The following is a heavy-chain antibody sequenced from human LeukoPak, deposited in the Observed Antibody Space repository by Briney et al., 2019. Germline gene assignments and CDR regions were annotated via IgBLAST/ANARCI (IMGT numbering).Heavy chain of an antibody. Sequence: SETLSLTCAVYGGSFSGYYWSWIRQPPGKGLEWIGEINHSGSTNYNPSLKSRVTISVDRSKNQFSLKLSSVTAADTAVYYCARELNYYDSSGYFWGAFDIWGQGTMVTVSS. V-gene: IGHV4-34*01. CDR1: GGSFSGYY. CDR3: ARELNYYDSSGYFWGAFDI. D-gene: IGHD3-22*01. CDR2: INHSGST. J-gene: IGHJ3*02.